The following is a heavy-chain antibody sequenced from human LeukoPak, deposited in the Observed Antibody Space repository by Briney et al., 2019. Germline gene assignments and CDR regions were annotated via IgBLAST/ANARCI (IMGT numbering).Heavy chain of an antibody. V-gene: IGHV4-39*07. CDR2: IYYSGST. D-gene: IGHD1-26*01. CDR3: ARGKSNSGFDY. Sequence: SETLSLTCTVPGGSISSSSYYWGWIRQTPGNGLEWIGNIYYSGSTYYNPSPMSRVTISVDTSKNQFSLKLSSVTAADTAVYYCARGKSNSGFDYWGQGTLVTVSS. CDR1: GGSISSSSYY. J-gene: IGHJ4*02.